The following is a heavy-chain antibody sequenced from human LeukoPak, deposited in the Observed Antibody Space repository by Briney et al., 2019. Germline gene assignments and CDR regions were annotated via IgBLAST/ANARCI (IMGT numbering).Heavy chain of an antibody. V-gene: IGHV5-51*01. J-gene: IGHJ5*02. D-gene: IGHD2-15*01. Sequence: GESLKISCKGSGYIFTNYWIGWVRQMPGKGLEWMGIIYPGDSDTRYSPSFQGQVTISADKSISTAYLQWSSLKASDTAMYYCARHEAYCSGGSCYSNWFDPWGQGTLVTVSS. CDR2: IYPGDSDT. CDR1: GYIFTNYW. CDR3: ARHEAYCSGGSCYSNWFDP.